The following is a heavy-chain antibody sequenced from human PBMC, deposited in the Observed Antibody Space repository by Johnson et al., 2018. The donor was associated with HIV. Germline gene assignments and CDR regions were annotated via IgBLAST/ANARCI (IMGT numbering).Heavy chain of an antibody. CDR2: INWNGGST. Sequence: EQLVESGGGVVRPGGSLRLSCAASGFTFDDYDMSWVRQAPGKGLEWVSNINWNGGSTGYADSVKGRFTISRDNATNSLYLQMNSLRAEDTAVYYCAERSPILRAFDIWGQGTMVTVSS. CDR1: GFTFDDYD. J-gene: IGHJ3*02. CDR3: AERSPILRAFDI. V-gene: IGHV3-20*04.